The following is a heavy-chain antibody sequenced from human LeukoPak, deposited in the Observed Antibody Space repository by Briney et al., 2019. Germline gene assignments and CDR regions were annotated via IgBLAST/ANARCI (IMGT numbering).Heavy chain of an antibody. D-gene: IGHD6-25*01. CDR2: LYASGRT. CDR1: GFTVSTNY. J-gene: IGHJ4*02. Sequence: GGSQRLSCAASGFTVSTNYMSWVRQAPGRGLEWVSLLYASGRTYYTDSAKGRFAISRDASQNTLYLQMNSLKVEDTAVYYCARGDISGSYFDYWGQGTLVTVSS. CDR3: ARGDISGSYFDY. V-gene: IGHV3-53*01.